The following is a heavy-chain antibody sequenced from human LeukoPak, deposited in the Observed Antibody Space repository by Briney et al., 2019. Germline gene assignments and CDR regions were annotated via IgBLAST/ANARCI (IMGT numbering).Heavy chain of an antibody. J-gene: IGHJ4*02. V-gene: IGHV1-69*05. CDR2: IIPIFGTA. CDR3: ARDSGQLVPPGFDY. CDR1: GGTFSSYA. Sequence: GASVKVSCEASGGTFSSYAISWVRQAPGQGLEWMGGIIPIFGTANYAQKFQGRVTITTDESTSTAYMELSSLRSEDTAVYYCARDSGQLVPPGFDYWGQGTLVTVSS. D-gene: IGHD6-6*01.